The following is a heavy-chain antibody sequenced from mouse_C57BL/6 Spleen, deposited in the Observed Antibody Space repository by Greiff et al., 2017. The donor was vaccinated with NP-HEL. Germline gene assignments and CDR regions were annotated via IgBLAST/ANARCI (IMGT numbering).Heavy chain of an antibody. CDR2: IYPRSGNT. J-gene: IGHJ3*01. D-gene: IGHD1-1*01. CDR1: GYTFTSYG. CDR3: ARESYYYGSTWFAY. V-gene: IGHV1-81*01. Sequence: QAQLQQSGAELARPGASVKLSCKASGYTFTSYGISWVKQRTGQGLEWIGEIYPRSGNTYYNEKFKGKATLTADKSSSTAYMELRSLTSEDSAVYFCARESYYYGSTWFAYWGQGTLVTVSA.